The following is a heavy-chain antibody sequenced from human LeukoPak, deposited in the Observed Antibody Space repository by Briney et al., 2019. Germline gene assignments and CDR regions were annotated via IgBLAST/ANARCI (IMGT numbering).Heavy chain of an antibody. V-gene: IGHV1-18*04. CDR2: ISAYNGNT. CDR3: ARMDTAMVTFDYFDY. Sequence: VASVKVSCKASGYTFTSYGISWVRQAPGQGLEWMGWISAYNGNTNYAQKLQGRVTMTTDTSTSTAYMELRSLRSDDTAVYYCARMDTAMVTFDYFDYWGQGTLVTVSP. CDR1: GYTFTSYG. D-gene: IGHD5-18*01. J-gene: IGHJ4*02.